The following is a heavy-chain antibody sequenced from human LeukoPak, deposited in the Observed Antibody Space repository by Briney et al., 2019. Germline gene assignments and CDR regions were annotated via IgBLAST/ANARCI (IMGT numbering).Heavy chain of an antibody. Sequence: SETLSLTCTVSGGSINNYYWSWIRQPAGKGLEWIGRIYTSGSTNYNPSLKSRVTISVDTSKNQFSLKLSSVTAADTAVYYCAKGRFGELFYWGQGTLVTVSS. J-gene: IGHJ4*02. CDR3: AKGRFGELFY. V-gene: IGHV4-4*07. CDR2: IYTSGST. CDR1: GGSINNYY. D-gene: IGHD3-10*01.